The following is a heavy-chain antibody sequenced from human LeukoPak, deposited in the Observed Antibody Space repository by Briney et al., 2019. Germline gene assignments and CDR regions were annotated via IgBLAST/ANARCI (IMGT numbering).Heavy chain of an antibody. CDR2: SQTTKPNSCTT. D-gene: IGHD6-13*01. CDR1: GFAITDHH. Sequence: GGSLRLSCAASGFAITDHHMDWVRQAPGKGMEWVGRSQTTKPNSCTTEYAASVKGRFTISRDDSKNSLYLQLNSLKTEGTAVYYSVRVVTTSSGWYHFDNWGQGTLVTVSS. J-gene: IGHJ4*02. V-gene: IGHV3-72*01. CDR3: VRVVTTSSGWYHFDN.